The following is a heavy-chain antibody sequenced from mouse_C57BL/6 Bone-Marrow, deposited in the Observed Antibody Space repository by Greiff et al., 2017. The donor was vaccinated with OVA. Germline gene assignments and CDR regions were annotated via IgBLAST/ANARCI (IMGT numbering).Heavy chain of an antibody. V-gene: IGHV1-55*01. CDR2: IDPGSGST. J-gene: IGHJ3*01. CDR1: GYTFTSYW. CDR3: ARLPPFSY. Sequence: QVHVKQPGAELVMPGASVKLSCKASGYTFTSYWMHWVKQRPGQGLEWIGEIDPGSGSTYYNEKFKGKATLTADKSSSTAYMQLSSLTSEDSAVYFCARLPPFSYWGQGTLVTVSA.